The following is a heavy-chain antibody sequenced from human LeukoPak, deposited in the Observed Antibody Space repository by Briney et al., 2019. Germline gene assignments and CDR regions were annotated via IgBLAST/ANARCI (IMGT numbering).Heavy chain of an antibody. V-gene: IGHV1-69*05. CDR2: IIPIFGTA. J-gene: IGHJ3*02. CDR3: ARTPIVVVITTFIGAFDI. Sequence: SVKVSCKASGGTFSSYAISWVRQAPGQGLEWMGGIIPIFGTANHAQKFQGRVTMTTDTSTSTAYMELRSLRSDDTAVYYCARTPIVVVITTFIGAFDIWGQGTMVTVSS. D-gene: IGHD3-22*01. CDR1: GGTFSSYA.